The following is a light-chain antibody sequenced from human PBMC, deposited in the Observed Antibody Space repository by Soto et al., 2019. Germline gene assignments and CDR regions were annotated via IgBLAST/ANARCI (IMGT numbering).Light chain of an antibody. CDR2: LDS. J-gene: IGKJ3*01. CDR1: QSLLHSNGYNY. V-gene: IGKV2-28*01. Sequence: DLVMTQSPLSLPVTPGEPASISCRASQSLLHSNGYNYLDWYLQKPGQSPQLLIYLDSNRASGVPDRFSGSGSGTNFTLKISRVEAEDVGVYYCMQALQTPFTFGPGTKVEIK. CDR3: MQALQTPFT.